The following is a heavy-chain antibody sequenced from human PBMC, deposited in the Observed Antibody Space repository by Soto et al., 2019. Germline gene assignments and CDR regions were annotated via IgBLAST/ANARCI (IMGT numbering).Heavy chain of an antibody. Sequence: GGSLRLSCAASGFTFSSYSMNWVRQAPGKGLEWVSSISSSSSYIYYADSVKGRFTISRDNAKNSLYLQMNSLRAEDTAVYYCAXGGYGSAEYYYYYYGMDVWGQGTTVTVS. CDR1: GFTFSSYS. V-gene: IGHV3-21*01. CDR2: ISSSSSYI. D-gene: IGHD3-10*01. J-gene: IGHJ6*02. CDR3: AXGGYGSAEYYYYYYGMDV.